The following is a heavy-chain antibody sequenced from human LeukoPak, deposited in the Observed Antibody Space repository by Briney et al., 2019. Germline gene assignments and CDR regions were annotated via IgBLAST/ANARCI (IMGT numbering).Heavy chain of an antibody. J-gene: IGHJ4*02. CDR1: GGSISSYY. D-gene: IGHD3-10*01. CDR3: AREYYYGSGSYPDY. V-gene: IGHV4-59*01. Sequence: SETLSLTCTVSGGSISSYYWSWIRQPPGKGLEWIGYIYYSGSTNYNPSLKSRVTISVDTSKNQFSLKLSSVTAADTAVYYCAREYYYGSGSYPDYWGQGTLVTVSS. CDR2: IYYSGST.